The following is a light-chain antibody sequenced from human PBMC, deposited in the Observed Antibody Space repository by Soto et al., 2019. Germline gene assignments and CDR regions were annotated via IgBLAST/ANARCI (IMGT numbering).Light chain of an antibody. CDR1: QSLVSSDGNTY. CDR2: KAS. CDR3: MQGTHWPRT. Sequence: DVVMTQSPLSLPVTPGQPASISCRSSQSLVSSDGNTYLNWFHQRPGQSPRRLISKASKRETGVPDRFSGSGSGTNFTLKISRLEAEDVGVYYCMQGTHWPRTFGQGTKVDIK. J-gene: IGKJ1*01. V-gene: IGKV2-30*01.